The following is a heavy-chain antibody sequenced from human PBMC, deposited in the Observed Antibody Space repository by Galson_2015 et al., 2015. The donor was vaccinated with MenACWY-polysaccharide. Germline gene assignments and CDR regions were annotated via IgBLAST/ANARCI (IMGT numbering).Heavy chain of an antibody. CDR1: GFTFSSYA. D-gene: IGHD2-2*01. J-gene: IGHJ4*02. CDR2: ISYDATNK. Sequence: SLRLSCAAPGFTFSSYAMHWVRQAPGKGLEWVTIISYDATNKYYADSVKGRFAISRDNSKNTLYLQMNSLRAEDTAVYYCAREYCSRTSCQLIDCWGQGTLVTVSS. V-gene: IGHV3-30*09. CDR3: AREYCSRTSCQLIDC.